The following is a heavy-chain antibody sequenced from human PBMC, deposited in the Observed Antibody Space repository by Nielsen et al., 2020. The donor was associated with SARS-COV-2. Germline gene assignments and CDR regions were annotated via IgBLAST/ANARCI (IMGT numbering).Heavy chain of an antibody. D-gene: IGHD3-10*01. J-gene: IGHJ6*02. CDR1: GYTFTSYA. Sequence: ASVKVSCKASGYTFTSYAMHWVRQAPGQRLEWMGWINAGNGNTKYSQMFQGRVTITRDTSASTAYMELSSLRSEDTAVYYCAREGYSGSGSYGMDVWGQGTTVTVSS. CDR2: INAGNGNT. CDR3: AREGYSGSGSYGMDV. V-gene: IGHV1-3*01.